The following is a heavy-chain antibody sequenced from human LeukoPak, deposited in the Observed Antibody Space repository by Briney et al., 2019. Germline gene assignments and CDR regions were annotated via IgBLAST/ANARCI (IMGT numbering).Heavy chain of an antibody. CDR3: ARAEDTAMVIDY. J-gene: IGHJ4*02. D-gene: IGHD5-18*01. CDR1: GYTFTGYY. V-gene: IGHV1-2*02. CDR2: INPNSGGT. Sequence: ASVKVSCKASGYTFTGYYMHWVRQAPGQGLEWMGWINPNSGGTTYAQKFQGRVTMTRDTSISTAYMELSRLRSDDTAVYYCARAEDTAMVIDYWGQGTLVTVSS.